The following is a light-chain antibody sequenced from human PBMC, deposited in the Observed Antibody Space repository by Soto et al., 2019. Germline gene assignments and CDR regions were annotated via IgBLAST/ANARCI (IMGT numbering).Light chain of an antibody. J-gene: IGKJ4*01. Sequence: EIVVTQSPATLSVSPGERATLSCRASQSVGNNFAWYQQKPGQAPRLLIFATSTRATGVTARFSGSGSGTEFNLTIRSLQSEDFAVYYCQQYGDWPLTFGGGAKVEIE. CDR3: QQYGDWPLT. CDR2: ATS. V-gene: IGKV3-15*01. CDR1: QSVGNN.